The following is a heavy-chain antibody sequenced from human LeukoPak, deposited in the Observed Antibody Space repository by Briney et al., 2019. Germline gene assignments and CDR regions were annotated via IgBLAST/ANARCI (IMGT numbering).Heavy chain of an antibody. CDR1: GGSMSPYH. D-gene: IGHD6-13*01. Sequence: SETLSLTCTVSGGSMSPYHWGWIRQPPGKGLEWTGYIYYSGSTYYNPSLKSRVTISVDTSKNQFSLKLSSVTAADTAVYYCARGWGGSSWYIDYWGQGTLVTVSS. J-gene: IGHJ4*02. V-gene: IGHV4-59*12. CDR2: IYYSGST. CDR3: ARGWGGSSWYIDY.